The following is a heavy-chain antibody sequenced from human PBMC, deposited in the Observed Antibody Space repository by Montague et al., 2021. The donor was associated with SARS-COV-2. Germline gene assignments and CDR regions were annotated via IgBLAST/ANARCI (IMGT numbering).Heavy chain of an antibody. CDR3: ASGFYSRQGGYGMDV. CDR1: GGSISSSSYY. CDR2: IYYSAST. J-gene: IGHJ6*02. V-gene: IGHV4-39*01. D-gene: IGHD4-11*01. Sequence: SETLSLTCTVSGGSISSSSYYWGWIRQPPGKGLEWIGSIYYSASTYYNPSLKSRVTISVDTSKNQFSLKLSSVTAADTAVYYCASGFYSRQGGYGMDVWGQGTTVTVPS.